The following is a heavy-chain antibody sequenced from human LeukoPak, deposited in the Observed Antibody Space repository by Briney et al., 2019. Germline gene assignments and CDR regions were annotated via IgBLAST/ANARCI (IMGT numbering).Heavy chain of an antibody. CDR1: GFTFSIYN. V-gene: IGHV3-21*01. CDR3: ARDQGSGYDLVPYYDYYMDV. D-gene: IGHD5-12*01. J-gene: IGHJ6*03. CDR2: ITSTSRYI. Sequence: GGSLRLSCAASGFTFSIYNMNWVRQAPGRGLEWVSSITSTSRYIYYGDSVKGRFTISRDNAKNSLYLQMNSLRAEDTAVYYCARDQGSGYDLVPYYDYYMDVWGKGTTVTVSS.